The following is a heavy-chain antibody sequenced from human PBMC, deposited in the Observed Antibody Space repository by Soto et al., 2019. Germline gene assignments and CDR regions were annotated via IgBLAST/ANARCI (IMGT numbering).Heavy chain of an antibody. CDR1: GFTVSSNY. CDR2: IYSGGST. J-gene: IGHJ6*02. V-gene: IGHV3-53*01. CDR3: AISSGWYNYYGMDV. D-gene: IGHD6-19*01. Sequence: GGSLRLSCAASGFTVSSNYMSWVRQAPGKGLEWVSVIYSGGSTYYADSVKGRFTISRDNSKNTLYLQMNSLRAEDTAVYYCAISSGWYNYYGMDVWGQGTTVTVSS.